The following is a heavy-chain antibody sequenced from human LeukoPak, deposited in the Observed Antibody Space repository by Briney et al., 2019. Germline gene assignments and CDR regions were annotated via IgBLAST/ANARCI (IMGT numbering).Heavy chain of an antibody. Sequence: PGGSLRLSCAASGFTFSSYNMNWVRQAPGKGLEWVLYISGSSSIIYYADSVKGRFTISRDNAKNSLYLQMNSLRDEDTAVYYCARDLYYGSGTVDYWGQGTLVTVSS. CDR1: GFTFSSYN. CDR2: ISGSSSII. CDR3: ARDLYYGSGTVDY. V-gene: IGHV3-48*02. D-gene: IGHD3-10*01. J-gene: IGHJ4*02.